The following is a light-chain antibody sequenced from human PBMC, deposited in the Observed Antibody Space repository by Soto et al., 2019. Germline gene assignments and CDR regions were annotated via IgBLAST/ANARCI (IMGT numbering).Light chain of an antibody. CDR1: QSVSSNY. V-gene: IGKV3-20*01. J-gene: IGKJ1*01. Sequence: EIVLTQSPGTLSLSPGERATLSCRASQSVSSNYLAWYQQKLDQAPRLLIYGASSRATGIPDRFSGSGSGTDFTLTISRLEPEDFAVYYCQQYGGSPLWTFGQGTKVEIK. CDR2: GAS. CDR3: QQYGGSPLWT.